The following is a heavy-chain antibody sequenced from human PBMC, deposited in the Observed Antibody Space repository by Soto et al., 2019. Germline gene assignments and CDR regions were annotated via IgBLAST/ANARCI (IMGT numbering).Heavy chain of an antibody. CDR1: GYSFSTYT. J-gene: IGHJ5*02. Sequence: GASVQVSCKASGYSFSTYTMHWVRQAPGQRLEGMGWINTVNATKFSKKFLGRVTLTRHASAPTVYMELASLSSEDTAVYYCARNDFWRSQNWFDPWGQGTLVTVSS. CDR3: ARNDFWRSQNWFDP. D-gene: IGHD3-3*01. CDR2: INTVNAT. V-gene: IGHV1-3*04.